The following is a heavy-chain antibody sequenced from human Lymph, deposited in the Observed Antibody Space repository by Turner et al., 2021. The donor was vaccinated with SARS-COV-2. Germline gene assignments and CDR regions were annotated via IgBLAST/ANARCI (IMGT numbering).Heavy chain of an antibody. CDR3: AKVRSIFGVVIGGMDV. V-gene: IGHV3-30*18. Sequence: QVQLVESGGGVVQPGGSLRLPCSASAFTFSSYGMHCVRQAPGKGLEWVAVISYDGSNKYYADSVKGRFTISRDNSKNTLYLQMNSLRAEDTAVYYCAKVRSIFGVVIGGMDVWGQGTTVTVSS. CDR1: AFTFSSYG. CDR2: ISYDGSNK. D-gene: IGHD3-3*01. J-gene: IGHJ6*02.